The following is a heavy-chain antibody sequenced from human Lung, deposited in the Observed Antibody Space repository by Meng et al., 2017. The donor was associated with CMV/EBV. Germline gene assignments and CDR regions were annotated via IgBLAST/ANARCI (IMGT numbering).Heavy chain of an antibody. CDR3: ARSGSSGWIDY. CDR1: GYSVASNSAA. Sequence: QVRLQRSGPEPVKPPQTLSPTCALSGYSVASNSAAWNWIRQSPPRGLEWLGRTYYRSKWDNGYAVSVKSRITINPDTSKNQFSLQLNSVTPEDTAMYYCARSGSSGWIDYWGQGTLVTVSS. CDR2: TYYRSKWDN. V-gene: IGHV6-1*01. J-gene: IGHJ4*02. D-gene: IGHD6-19*01.